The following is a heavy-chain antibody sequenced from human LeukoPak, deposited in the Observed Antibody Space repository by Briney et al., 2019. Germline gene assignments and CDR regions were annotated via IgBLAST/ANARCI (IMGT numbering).Heavy chain of an antibody. J-gene: IGHJ4*02. Sequence: ASETLSLTCSVSGGSVSSSYYYWGWIRQPPGKGLEWIGRILYSGSTYYNPSLKSRVTTSVDTSKNQFSLKLNSVTAADTAVYYCARLTYGSGTYYPDYWAREPWSPSPQ. D-gene: IGHD3-10*01. CDR2: ILYSGST. CDR1: GGSVSSSYYY. CDR3: ARLTYGSGTYYPDY. V-gene: IGHV4-39*01.